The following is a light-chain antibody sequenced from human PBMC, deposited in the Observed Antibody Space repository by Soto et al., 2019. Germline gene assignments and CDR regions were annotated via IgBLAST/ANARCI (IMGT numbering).Light chain of an antibody. CDR2: GAS. V-gene: IGKV3-15*01. Sequence: EIVMTQSPATRSVSPGERATLSCRASQRISTNLAWYQQKAGQAPRLLIYGASTRATGIPDRFSGSGSGTDGTLTISRLEQEDGAVYYCQQYGTSTGTFGPGTKVDIK. J-gene: IGKJ1*01. CDR3: QQYGTSTGT. CDR1: QRISTN.